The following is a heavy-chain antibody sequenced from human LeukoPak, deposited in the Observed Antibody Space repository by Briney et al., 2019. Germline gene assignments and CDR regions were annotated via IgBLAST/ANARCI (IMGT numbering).Heavy chain of an antibody. V-gene: IGHV3-23*01. D-gene: IGHD5-18*01. CDR1: GFTFSSYA. CDR3: AKSHYPLGGYSYGFCDY. CDR2: ISGSGGST. Sequence: PGGSLRLSCAASGFTFSSYAMSWVRQAPGKGLEWVSAISGSGGSTYYADSVKGRFTISRDNSKNTLYLQMNSLRAEDTAVYYCAKSHYPLGGYSYGFCDYWGQGTLVTVSS. J-gene: IGHJ4*02.